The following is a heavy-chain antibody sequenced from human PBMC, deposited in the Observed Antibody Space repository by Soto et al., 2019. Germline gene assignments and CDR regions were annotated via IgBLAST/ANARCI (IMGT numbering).Heavy chain of an antibody. CDR1: GGSISSGDYY. V-gene: IGHV4-30-4*01. D-gene: IGHD5-18*01. Sequence: QVQLQESGPGLVKPSQTLSLTCTVSGGSISSGDYYWSWIRQPPGKGLEWIGYIYYSGSTYYNPSLTSRXTIXVXKSKNQFSLKLSSVTAADTAVYYCARGPSAMVYFDYWGQGTLVTVSS. J-gene: IGHJ4*02. CDR2: IYYSGST. CDR3: ARGPSAMVYFDY.